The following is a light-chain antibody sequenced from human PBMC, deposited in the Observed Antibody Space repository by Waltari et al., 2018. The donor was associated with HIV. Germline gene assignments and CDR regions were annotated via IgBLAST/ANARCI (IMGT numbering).Light chain of an antibody. CDR2: SAV. V-gene: IGKV1-39*01. CDR3: QQSYNTPRT. CDR1: QSINTD. Sequence: DIQLTQSPSSLSASVGDRVTITCRASQSINTDLHWYQQKAGSAPSLLIYSAVTLRRGVPSRFSGGGSETDFTLTISALQPEDFATYYCQQSYNTPRTFGQGTKVDI. J-gene: IGKJ1*01.